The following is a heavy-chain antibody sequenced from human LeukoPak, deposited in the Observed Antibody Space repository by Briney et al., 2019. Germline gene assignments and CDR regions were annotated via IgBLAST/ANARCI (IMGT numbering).Heavy chain of an antibody. CDR3: ARYEVGSSWAQAFDI. J-gene: IGHJ3*02. CDR2: ISNSGST. V-gene: IGHV4-59*01. D-gene: IGHD6-13*01. Sequence: SETLSLTCTVSNDSIKDYYWNWIRQPPGKGLEWIGFISNSGSTNYHPSLKRLVPISIDTSKKQFSLKFDFFHAADTAVYYCARYEVGSSWAQAFDIWGQGTMVTVSS. CDR1: NDSIKDYY.